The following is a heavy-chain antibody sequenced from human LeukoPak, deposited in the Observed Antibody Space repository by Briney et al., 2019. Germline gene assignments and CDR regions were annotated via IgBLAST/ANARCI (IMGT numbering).Heavy chain of an antibody. CDR3: AKTYGSGSF. Sequence: GGSLRLSCAASGFTFSSYAMSGVRQAPGKGLEWVSSISASGGSTYYADSVKGRFTISRDNSKNTLYLQMNSLRAEDTAVYFCAKTYGSGSFWGQGTLVTVSS. V-gene: IGHV3-23*01. CDR2: ISASGGST. CDR1: GFTFSSYA. D-gene: IGHD3-10*01. J-gene: IGHJ4*02.